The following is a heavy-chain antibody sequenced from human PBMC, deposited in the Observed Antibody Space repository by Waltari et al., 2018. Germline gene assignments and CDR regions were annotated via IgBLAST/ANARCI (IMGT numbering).Heavy chain of an antibody. V-gene: IGHV4-59*01. J-gene: IGHJ3*02. CDR3: ARTHYYDSSGSGAFDI. Sequence: QVQLQESGPGLVKPSETLSLTCTVSGGSISSYYWSWIRQPPGKGLEWIGYIDYSGSTNYNPSLKSRVTISVDTSKNQFSLKLSSVTAADTAVYYCARTHYYDSSGSGAFDIWGQGTMVTVSS. CDR2: IDYSGST. CDR1: GGSISSYY. D-gene: IGHD3-22*01.